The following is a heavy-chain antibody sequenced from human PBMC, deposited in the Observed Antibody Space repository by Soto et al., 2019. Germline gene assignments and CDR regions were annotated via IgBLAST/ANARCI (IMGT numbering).Heavy chain of an antibody. J-gene: IGHJ4*02. CDR1: GYSFTDYG. V-gene: IGHV1-18*01. CDR2: LNVYSGTS. CDR3: ASGRGGYNHSSGHTHNYLDS. D-gene: IGHD3-22*01. Sequence: QVHLVQSGSDVKTTGAAVKVSCKASGYSFTDYGFSWVSQAPGHGLEWMGWLNVYSGTSNYLPKFHGIVTITADAFTNALMMELRSLSYEDTAVYYCASGRGGYNHSSGHTHNYLDSWGQGTLVTVSA.